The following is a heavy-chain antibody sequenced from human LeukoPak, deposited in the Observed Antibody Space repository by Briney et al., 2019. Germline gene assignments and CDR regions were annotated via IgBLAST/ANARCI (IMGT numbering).Heavy chain of an antibody. CDR2: INTSGGST. J-gene: IGHJ5*02. CDR3: ARSQGGNTLWFDP. CDR1: GYTFTSYY. Sequence: ASVKVSCKASGYTFTSYYIHWVRQAPGQGLEWMGIINTSGGSTTYAQKFQGRVSMTRDTSTSPVYLEVSSLRSEDTAVYYCARSQGGNTLWFDPWGQGTLVTVSS. D-gene: IGHD4-23*01. V-gene: IGHV1-46*01.